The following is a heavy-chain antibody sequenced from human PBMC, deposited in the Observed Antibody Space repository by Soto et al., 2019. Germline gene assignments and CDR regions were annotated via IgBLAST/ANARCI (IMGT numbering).Heavy chain of an antibody. CDR2: ISAYSGNT. CDR1: GYTFTTYG. Sequence: ASVKVSCKASGYTFTTYGISWVRQAPGQGLEWMGWISAYSGNTNYAQKLQGRVTMTTDTSTNTAYMELKSLRSEDTAVYYCAGFPFKREGEDRDLPAFWGRGTLVLVSA. J-gene: IGHJ4*02. D-gene: IGHD3-10*01. CDR3: AGFPFKREGEDRDLPAF. V-gene: IGHV1-18*01.